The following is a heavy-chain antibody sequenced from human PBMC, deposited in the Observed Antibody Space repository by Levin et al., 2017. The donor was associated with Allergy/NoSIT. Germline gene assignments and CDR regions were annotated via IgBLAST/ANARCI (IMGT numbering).Heavy chain of an antibody. CDR3: ARGRGSGLHYFDY. D-gene: IGHD6-19*01. V-gene: IGHV3-74*01. CDR1: GFTFSSYW. CDR2: INPDGNTT. Sequence: PGGSLRLSCAASGFTFSSYWMHWVRQAPEEGLMWVSRINPDGNTTIYADSVKGRFTISRDNAKNTLYLQVNSLRVEDTAVYYCARGRGSGLHYFDYWGQGTLVTVSS. J-gene: IGHJ4*02.